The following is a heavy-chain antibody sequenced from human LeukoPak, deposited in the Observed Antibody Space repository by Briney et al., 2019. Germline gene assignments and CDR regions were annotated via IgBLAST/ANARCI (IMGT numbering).Heavy chain of an antibody. J-gene: IGHJ4*02. CDR2: INHSGST. Sequence: SETLSLTCAVYGGSFSGYYWSWIRQPPGKGLEWIGEINHSGSTNYNPSLKSRVTISVDTSKNQFSLKLSSVTATDTAVYYCARADSSGYYYRLEDWGQGTLVTVSS. CDR3: ARADSSGYYYRLED. V-gene: IGHV4-34*01. D-gene: IGHD3-22*01. CDR1: GGSFSGYY.